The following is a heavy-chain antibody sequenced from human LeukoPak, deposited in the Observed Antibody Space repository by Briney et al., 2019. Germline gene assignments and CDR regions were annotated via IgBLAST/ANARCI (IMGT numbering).Heavy chain of an antibody. J-gene: IGHJ4*02. Sequence: SETLSLTCTVSGASISSSSYYWGWIRQSPGKGLEWIGSIHYTGSTYYNPSLKSRLTISVDTSKNQFSLRLGSVTATDTAVYYCARLSSSWYFDYWGQGTLVTVSS. CDR1: GASISSSSYY. D-gene: IGHD6-13*01. V-gene: IGHV4-39*01. CDR2: IHYTGST. CDR3: ARLSSSWYFDY.